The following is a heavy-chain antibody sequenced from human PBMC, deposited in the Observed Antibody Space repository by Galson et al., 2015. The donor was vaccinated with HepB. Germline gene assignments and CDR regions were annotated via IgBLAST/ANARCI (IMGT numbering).Heavy chain of an antibody. J-gene: IGHJ5*02. CDR3: AKDALSGSLRDWFDP. D-gene: IGHD5-12*01. Sequence: SLRLSCAASGFTFSTYTMNWVRQAPGKGLEWVSTIGGSGNIFYADSVKGRFTISRDNSKNMLYLEMNSLRVEDTALYYCAKDALSGSLRDWFDPWGQGTLVTVSS. CDR2: IGGSGNI. V-gene: IGHV3-23*01. CDR1: GFTFSTYT.